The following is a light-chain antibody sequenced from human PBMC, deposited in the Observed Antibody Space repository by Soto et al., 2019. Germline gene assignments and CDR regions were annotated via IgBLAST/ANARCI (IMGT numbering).Light chain of an antibody. CDR3: NSYTTSSTLV. J-gene: IGLJ3*02. CDR1: NSDIGAYKY. Sequence: QSALTQPASVSGSPGQSITISCTGTNSDIGAYKYVSWFQQHPGKAPKLMIYEVSNRPSGVSDRFSGSKSGNTASLTISGLQAEDEADYYCNSYTTSSTLVFGGGTKLTVL. V-gene: IGLV2-14*01. CDR2: EVS.